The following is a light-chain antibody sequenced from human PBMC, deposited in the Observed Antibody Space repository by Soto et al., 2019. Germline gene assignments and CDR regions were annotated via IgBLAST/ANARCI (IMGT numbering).Light chain of an antibody. CDR1: QSISSW. V-gene: IGKV1-5*03. CDR2: KAS. J-gene: IGKJ1*01. CDR3: QQYNSYSRT. Sequence: DIQMTQSPSTLSPSVGARFTITSRASQSISSWLAWYQQKPGKAPKLLIYKASSLESGVPSRFSGSGSGTEFTLTISSLQPDDFATYYCQQYNSYSRTFGQGTKVDIK.